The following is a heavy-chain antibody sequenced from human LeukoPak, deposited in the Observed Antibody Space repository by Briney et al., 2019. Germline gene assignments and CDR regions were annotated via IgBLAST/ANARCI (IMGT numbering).Heavy chain of an antibody. CDR2: ISYDGSNK. D-gene: IGHD3-22*01. V-gene: IGHV3-30*18. CDR3: AKGGEDYDSSGYYSYYGMDV. Sequence: GGSLRLSCAASGFTFSSYGMHWVRQAPGKGLEWVAVISYDGSNKYYADSVKGRFTISRDNSKNTLYLQMNSLRAEDTAVYYCAKGGEDYDSSGYYSYYGMDVWGQGTTVTVSS. J-gene: IGHJ6*02. CDR1: GFTFSSYG.